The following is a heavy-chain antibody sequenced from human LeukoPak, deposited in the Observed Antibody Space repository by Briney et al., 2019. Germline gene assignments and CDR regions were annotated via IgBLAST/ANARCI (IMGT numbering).Heavy chain of an antibody. CDR2: IYYSGST. CDR1: GGSISSYY. V-gene: IGHV4-59*01. CDR3: ARDQDWFDP. J-gene: IGHJ5*02. Sequence: SETLSLTCTVSGGSISSYYWSWIRQPPGKGLEWIGYIYYSGSTNYNPSLKSRVTISVDTSKDQFSLKLSSVTAADTAVYYCARDQDWFDPWGQGTLVTVSS.